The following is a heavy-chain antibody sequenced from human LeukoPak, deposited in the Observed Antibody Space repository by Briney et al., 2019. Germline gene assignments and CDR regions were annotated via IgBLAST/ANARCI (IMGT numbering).Heavy chain of an antibody. CDR1: GYSLSSGYY. CDR3: ARQLRYFDWPKPLDV. D-gene: IGHD3-9*01. Sequence: SETLSLTCAVSGYSLSSGYYWGWIRQPPGKGLEWIGSIYHSGSTYYNPSLKSRVTISVDTSKNQFSLKLSSVTAADTAVYYCARQLRYFDWPKPLDVWGKGSTVTVSS. J-gene: IGHJ6*04. V-gene: IGHV4-38-2*01. CDR2: IYHSGST.